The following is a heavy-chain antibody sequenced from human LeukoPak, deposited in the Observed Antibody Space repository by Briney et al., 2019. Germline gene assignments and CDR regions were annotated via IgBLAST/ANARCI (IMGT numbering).Heavy chain of an antibody. Sequence: SETLSLTCAVYGGSFSGYYWSWIRQPPGKGLEWIGEINHSGSTNYNPSLKSRATISVDTSKNQFSLKLSSVTAADTAVYYCAITSIAARGGWFDPWGQGTLVTVSS. J-gene: IGHJ5*02. CDR1: GGSFSGYY. V-gene: IGHV4-34*01. CDR3: AITSIAARGGWFDP. D-gene: IGHD6-6*01. CDR2: INHSGST.